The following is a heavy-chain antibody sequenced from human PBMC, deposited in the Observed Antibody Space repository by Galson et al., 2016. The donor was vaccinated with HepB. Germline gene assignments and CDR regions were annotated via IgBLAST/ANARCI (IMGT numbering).Heavy chain of an antibody. V-gene: IGHV3-15*01. J-gene: IGHJ4*02. Sequence: SLRLSCAASGLTFTNAWMTWVRQAPGKGLEWVGRIKGEADGGTTDYAAPVKGRFYISRDDSTHTLFLHMNSLRVEDEAVYYCATVKLTTWYSLDSWGQGTLVTVSS. D-gene: IGHD2-2*01. CDR2: IKGEADGGTT. CDR3: ATVKLTTWYSLDS. CDR1: GLTFTNAW.